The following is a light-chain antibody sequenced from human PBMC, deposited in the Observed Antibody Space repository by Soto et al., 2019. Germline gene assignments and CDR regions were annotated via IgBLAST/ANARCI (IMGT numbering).Light chain of an antibody. CDR2: DVT. CDR1: SSDIGGYNY. CDR3: SSYTSSTTLSI. V-gene: IGLV2-14*01. J-gene: IGLJ2*01. Sequence: QSALTQPASVSGSPGQSITISCTGTSSDIGGYNYVSWYQQHPGNAPKLIMYDVTNRPSGVSNRFSGSKSGDTASLTISGLLAEDEADYYCSSYTSSTTLSIFCGGTKLTVL.